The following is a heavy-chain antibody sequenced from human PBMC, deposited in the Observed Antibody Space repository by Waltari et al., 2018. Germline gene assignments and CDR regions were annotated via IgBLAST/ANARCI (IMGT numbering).Heavy chain of an antibody. CDR1: GFTFSNYW. D-gene: IGHD1-26*01. Sequence: EVQVVESGGGLVQPGGSLRLSCGGAGFTFSNYWMGWFRQAPGKGRPWVANINQDGSEKYYVDSVTGRFTISRDNAKNSLSLQMNSLRDEDTAVYYCATRGVPPYWGQGTLVTVSS. CDR2: INQDGSEK. V-gene: IGHV3-7*01. CDR3: ATRGVPPY. J-gene: IGHJ4*02.